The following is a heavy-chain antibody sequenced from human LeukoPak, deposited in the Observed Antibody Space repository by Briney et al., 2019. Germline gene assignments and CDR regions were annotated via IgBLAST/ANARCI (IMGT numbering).Heavy chain of an antibody. Sequence: GGSLRLSCTASGFTLGDYAMSWFRQAPGKGLEWVGIIRSEAYGGTTEYAASVKGRFTISRDDSKSIAYLQMNSLKIEDTAVYYCTRDTRGGVSAAGPVWGQGTLVTVSS. V-gene: IGHV3-49*03. CDR2: IRSEAYGGTT. CDR3: TRDTRGGVSAAGPV. J-gene: IGHJ4*02. CDR1: GFTLGDYA. D-gene: IGHD6-13*01.